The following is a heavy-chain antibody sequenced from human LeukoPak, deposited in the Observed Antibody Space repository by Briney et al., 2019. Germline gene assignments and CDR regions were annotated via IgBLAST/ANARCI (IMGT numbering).Heavy chain of an antibody. J-gene: IGHJ4*02. CDR2: IRYDGSNK. V-gene: IGHV3-30*02. D-gene: IGHD3-22*01. CDR1: GFTFSSYG. CDR3: AKDKSYSSGYSDY. Sequence: AGGSLRLSCAASGFTFSSYGMHWVRQAPGKGLEWVAFIRYDGSNKYYADSVKGRFTISRDNSKNTLYLQMNSLRAEDTAVYYCAKDKSYSSGYSDYWGQGTLVTVSS.